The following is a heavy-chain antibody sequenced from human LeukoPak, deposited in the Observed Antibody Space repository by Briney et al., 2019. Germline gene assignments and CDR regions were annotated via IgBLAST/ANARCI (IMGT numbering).Heavy chain of an antibody. V-gene: IGHV6-1*01. Sequence: SQTLSLTCAISGDSVSSNSAAWNWIRQSPSRGLEWLGRTYYRSKWYNDYAVSVKSRITINPDTSKNQFSLQLNSVTPEDTAVYYCERAGGEEQWLAPYYYYYGMDVWGQGTTVTVSS. J-gene: IGHJ6*02. CDR3: ERAGGEEQWLAPYYYYYGMDV. CDR2: TYYRSKWYN. D-gene: IGHD6-19*01. CDR1: GDSVSSNSAA.